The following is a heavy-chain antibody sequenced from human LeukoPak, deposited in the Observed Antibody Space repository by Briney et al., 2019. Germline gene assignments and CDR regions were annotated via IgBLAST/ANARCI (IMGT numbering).Heavy chain of an antibody. V-gene: IGHV1-46*01. J-gene: IGHJ4*02. CDR1: GYTFTSYY. D-gene: IGHD2-15*01. CDR2: INPSGGST. CDR3: ATGGSKLGKHIVARLDY. Sequence: RASVKVSCKASGYTFTSYYMHWVRQAPGQGLEWMGIINPSGGSTSYAQKFQGRVTMTRDTSTSTVYMELSSLRSEDTAVYYCATGGSKLGKHIVARLDYWGRGTLVTVSS.